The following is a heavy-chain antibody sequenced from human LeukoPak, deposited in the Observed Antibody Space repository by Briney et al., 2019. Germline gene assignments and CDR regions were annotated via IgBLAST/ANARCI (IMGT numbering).Heavy chain of an antibody. CDR1: GYTFTSYY. CDR2: INPNSGDR. D-gene: IGHD3-10*01. J-gene: IGHJ4*02. V-gene: IGHV1-2*02. Sequence: ASVKVSRTASGYTFTSYYMHWVRQAPGQGLEWMGWINPNSGDRNYAQKFQGRVTMTRDTSISTAYMELSRLRSDDTAVYYCARVYDIFGSGSHSDFWGQGTLVTVSS. CDR3: ARVYDIFGSGSHSDF.